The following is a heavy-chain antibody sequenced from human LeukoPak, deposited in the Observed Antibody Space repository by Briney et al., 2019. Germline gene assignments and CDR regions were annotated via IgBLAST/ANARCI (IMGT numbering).Heavy chain of an antibody. J-gene: IGHJ4*02. CDR3: ARTSGNYLYFFDY. CDR2: IYHTGST. Sequence: SETLSLTCAVSGASISSTNWWNWDRQPPGKGLEWIGEIYHTGSTNYDPSLKGRVTILLDKSRNQFSLILSSVTAADTAVYYCARTSGNYLYFFDYWGQGTLVTVSS. D-gene: IGHD1-7*01. V-gene: IGHV4-4*02. CDR1: GASISSTNW.